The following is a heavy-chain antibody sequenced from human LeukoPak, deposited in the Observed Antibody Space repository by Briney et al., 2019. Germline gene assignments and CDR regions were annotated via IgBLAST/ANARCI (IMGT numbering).Heavy chain of an antibody. CDR2: IKQDGSEK. Sequence: GGSLRLSCAASGFTFSSYWMSWVRQAPGKGLEWVANIKQDGSEKYYVDFVKGRFTISRDNAKNSLYLQMNSLRAEDTAVYYCARVGDPLLWFGELLFYFDYWGQGTLVTVSS. J-gene: IGHJ4*02. CDR1: GFTFSSYW. CDR3: ARVGDPLLWFGELLFYFDY. V-gene: IGHV3-7*03. D-gene: IGHD3-10*01.